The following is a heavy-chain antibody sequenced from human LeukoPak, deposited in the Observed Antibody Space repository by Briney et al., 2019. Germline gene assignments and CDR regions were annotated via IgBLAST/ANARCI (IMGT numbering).Heavy chain of an antibody. CDR1: GFTFSDYY. J-gene: IGHJ4*02. Sequence: GGSLRLSCAASGFTFSDYYMSWIRQAPGKGLEWVSYISSSGSTIYYADSVKGRFTISRDNAKNSLYLQMNSLRSDDTAVYYCARDFPYYYDSSGYSDYWGQGTLVTVSS. CDR2: ISSSGSTI. V-gene: IGHV3-11*01. D-gene: IGHD3-22*01. CDR3: ARDFPYYYDSSGYSDY.